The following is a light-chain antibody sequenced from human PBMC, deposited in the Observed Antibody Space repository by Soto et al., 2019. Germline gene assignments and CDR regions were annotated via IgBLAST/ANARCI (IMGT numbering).Light chain of an antibody. J-gene: IGKJ4*01. CDR1: QDIKSN. CDR2: DVS. V-gene: IGKV1-33*01. CDR3: QQRSNWPPS. Sequence: DIQMTQSPPSLSGFVGDRVSITCRSSQDIKSNLNWYQQKPGEAPKLLISDVSNLETGVPSRFSGSGSGTDFTLTISSLEPEDFAVYYCQQRSNWPPSFGGGTKVDIK.